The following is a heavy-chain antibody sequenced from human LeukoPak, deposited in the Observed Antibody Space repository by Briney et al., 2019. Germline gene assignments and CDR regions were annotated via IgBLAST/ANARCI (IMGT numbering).Heavy chain of an antibody. CDR2: IYYSGSP. V-gene: IGHV4-59*01. CDR1: GGSISSYY. CDR3: ARGYAGATTFDY. D-gene: IGHD1-26*01. Sequence: SETLSLTCTVSGGSISSYYWSWIRQPPGKGLEWIGYIYYSGSPNYNPSLKSRVSISVDTSKNQFSLKLSSVTAADTAVYYCARGYAGATTFDYWGQGTLVTVSS. J-gene: IGHJ4*02.